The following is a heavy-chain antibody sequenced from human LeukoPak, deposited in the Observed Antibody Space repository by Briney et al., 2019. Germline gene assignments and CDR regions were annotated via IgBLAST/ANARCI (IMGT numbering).Heavy chain of an antibody. D-gene: IGHD5-18*01. Sequence: PSETLSLTCTVSGGSISSYYWSWIRQPPAKGLEGIGYIYYSGSTNYNPSLKSRVTISVDTSKNQFSLKLSSVTGADTAVYHCARPGRAYSYGPSDYWGQGTLVTVSS. CDR1: GGSISSYY. CDR3: ARPGRAYSYGPSDY. J-gene: IGHJ4*02. CDR2: IYYSGST. V-gene: IGHV4-59*01.